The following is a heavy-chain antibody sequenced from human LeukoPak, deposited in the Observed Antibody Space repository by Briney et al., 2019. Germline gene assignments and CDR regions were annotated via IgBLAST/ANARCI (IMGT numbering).Heavy chain of an antibody. Sequence: PGGSLRLSCVVSGFTFNTYWMHWVRQGPGKGLVRVSRINSDGSSPIYADSVKGRFTISRDNAKNTVYLQMDSLRAEDTAVYYCARDMYHYDTSGNPKRGIFDYWGQGILVTVSS. D-gene: IGHD3-22*01. CDR1: GFTFNTYW. V-gene: IGHV3-74*01. J-gene: IGHJ4*02. CDR3: ARDMYHYDTSGNPKRGIFDY. CDR2: INSDGSSP.